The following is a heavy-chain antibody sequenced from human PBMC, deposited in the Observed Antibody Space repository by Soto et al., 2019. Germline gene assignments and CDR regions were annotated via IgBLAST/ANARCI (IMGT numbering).Heavy chain of an antibody. V-gene: IGHV3-30*18. CDR1: GFTFSSYG. D-gene: IGHD4-17*01. Sequence: LRLSCAASGFTFSSYGMHWVRQAPGKGLEWVAVISYDGSNKYYADSVKGRFTISRDNSKNTLYLQMNSLRAEDTAVYYCAKPLYGEDNWFDPWGQGTLVTVSS. CDR2: ISYDGSNK. J-gene: IGHJ5*02. CDR3: AKPLYGEDNWFDP.